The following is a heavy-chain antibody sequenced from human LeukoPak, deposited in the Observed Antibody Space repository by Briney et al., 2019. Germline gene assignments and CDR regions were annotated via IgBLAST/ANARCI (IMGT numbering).Heavy chain of an antibody. V-gene: IGHV3-7*01. Sequence: GGSLRLSRAASGFTFSDFWMGWVRQAPGKGLEWVANINQDGSENYYVDSVKGRFTISRDNAKNSLYLQMNSLRAEDTAVYYCTKGRSNHYWGQGTLVTVST. CDR2: INQDGSEN. CDR3: TKGRSNHY. J-gene: IGHJ4*02. CDR1: GFTFSDFW. D-gene: IGHD4-11*01.